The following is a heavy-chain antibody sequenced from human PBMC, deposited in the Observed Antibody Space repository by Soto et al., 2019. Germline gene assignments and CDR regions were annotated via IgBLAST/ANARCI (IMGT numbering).Heavy chain of an antibody. D-gene: IGHD6-19*01. V-gene: IGHV4-59*11. CDR3: ARVGSSGWSPDY. CDR2: IFYTGST. CDR1: GGSISGHY. J-gene: IGHJ4*02. Sequence: SETLSLTCTVSGGSISGHYWIWIRQSPGKRLEWIGYIFYTGSTNYNPSLKSRVTLSADTSKNQFSLRLSSVTAADTAVYYCARVGSSGWSPDYWGQGTLVTVSS.